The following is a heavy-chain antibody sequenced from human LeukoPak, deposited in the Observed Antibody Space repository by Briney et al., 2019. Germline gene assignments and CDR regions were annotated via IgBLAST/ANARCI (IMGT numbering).Heavy chain of an antibody. Sequence: GGSLRLSCAASGFTFSSYAMSWVRQAPGKGLEWVSAIGGSGGSTYYADSVKGRFTISRDDSKNTLYLQMNSLRAEDTAVYYCAKAYRWYYFDYWGQGTLVTVSS. CDR2: IGGSGGST. J-gene: IGHJ4*02. CDR3: AKAYRWYYFDY. V-gene: IGHV3-23*01. CDR1: GFTFSSYA. D-gene: IGHD2-8*02.